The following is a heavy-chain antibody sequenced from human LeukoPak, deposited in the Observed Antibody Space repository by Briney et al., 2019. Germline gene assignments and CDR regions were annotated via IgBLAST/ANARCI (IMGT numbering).Heavy chain of an antibody. CDR2: ISSSSSYI. CDR1: GFTFSSYS. CDR3: ARDVFESFGSGWSDFDY. D-gene: IGHD6-19*01. J-gene: IGHJ4*02. Sequence: PGGSLRLSCAASGFTFSSYSMNWVRQAPGKGLEWVSSISSSSSYIYYADSVKGRFTISRDNAKNSLYLQMNSLRAEDTAVYYCARDVFESFGSGWSDFDYWGQGTLVTVSS. V-gene: IGHV3-21*01.